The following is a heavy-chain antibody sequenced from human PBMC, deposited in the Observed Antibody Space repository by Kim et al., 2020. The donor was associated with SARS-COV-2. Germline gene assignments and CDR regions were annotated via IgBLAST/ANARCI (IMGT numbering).Heavy chain of an antibody. CDR2: MNPNSGNT. D-gene: IGHD2-8*01. V-gene: IGHV1-8*01. J-gene: IGHJ4*02. Sequence: ASVKVSCKASGYTFTSFDINWVRQATGQGLEWMGWMNPNSGNTGYAQKFQGRITMTRDTSISTAYMELNSLRSDDTAVYYCVGGQRSQVAVMVYVLKSYYFDLWGQGTLVTVTP. CDR3: VGGQRSQVAVMVYVLKSYYFDL. CDR1: GYTFTSFD.